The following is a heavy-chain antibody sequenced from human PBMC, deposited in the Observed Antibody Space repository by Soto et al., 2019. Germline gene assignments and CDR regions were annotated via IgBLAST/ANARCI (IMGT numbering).Heavy chain of an antibody. Sequence: QVQLQQWGAGLLKPSETLSLTCAVYGGSFSGYYWSWIRQPPGKGLEWIGEINHSGSTNYNPSLKSRVTISVDTSKNQFALELSSVTAADTAVYYCARDLRTMVRGGPYPWGQGTLVTVSS. D-gene: IGHD3-10*01. CDR2: INHSGST. V-gene: IGHV4-34*01. CDR3: ARDLRTMVRGGPYP. J-gene: IGHJ5*02. CDR1: GGSFSGYY.